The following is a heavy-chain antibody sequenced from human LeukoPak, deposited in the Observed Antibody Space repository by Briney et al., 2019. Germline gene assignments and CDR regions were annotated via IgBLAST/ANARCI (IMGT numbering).Heavy chain of an antibody. J-gene: IGHJ4*02. Sequence: PGGSLRLSCAASGFTFSTYTMNWVRQAPGKGLEWVSCISSSSTYIYYADSVKGRFTISRDNAKNSLYLQMNSLRAEDTAVYYCARDIGQSESGSHKRLDYWGQGTLVTVSS. CDR2: ISSSSTYI. D-gene: IGHD1-26*01. CDR1: GFTFSTYT. V-gene: IGHV3-21*01. CDR3: ARDIGQSESGSHKRLDY.